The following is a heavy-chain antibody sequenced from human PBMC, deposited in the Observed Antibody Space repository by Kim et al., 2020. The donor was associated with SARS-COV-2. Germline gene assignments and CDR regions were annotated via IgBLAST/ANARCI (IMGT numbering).Heavy chain of an antibody. CDR2: IIPIFGTA. Sequence: SVKVSCKASGGTFSSYAISWVRQAPGQGLEWMGGIIPIFGTANYAQKFQGRVTITADESTSTAYMELSSLRSEDTAVYYCARAYWRQSSNYYYYGMDVWGQGTTVTVSS. V-gene: IGHV1-69*13. J-gene: IGHJ6*02. CDR3: ARAYWRQSSNYYYYGMDV. D-gene: IGHD3-3*01. CDR1: GGTFSSYA.